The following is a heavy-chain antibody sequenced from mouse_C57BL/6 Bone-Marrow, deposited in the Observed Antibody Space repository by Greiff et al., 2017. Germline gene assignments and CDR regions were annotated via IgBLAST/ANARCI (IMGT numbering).Heavy chain of an antibody. Sequence: EVHLVESGGGLVKPGGSLKLSCAASGFTFSSYAMSWVRQTPEKRLEWVATISDGGSYTYYPDNVKGRFTISRDNAKNNLYLQMSHLKSEDTAMYCCAREITTVLGDYWGQGTTLTVSS. CDR1: GFTFSSYA. J-gene: IGHJ2*01. D-gene: IGHD1-1*01. V-gene: IGHV5-4*01. CDR3: AREITTVLGDY. CDR2: ISDGGSYT.